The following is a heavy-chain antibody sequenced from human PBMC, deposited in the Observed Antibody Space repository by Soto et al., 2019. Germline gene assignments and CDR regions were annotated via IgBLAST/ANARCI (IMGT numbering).Heavy chain of an antibody. CDR2: IIPIFGTT. CDR1: GGTFSSYA. D-gene: IGHD5-12*01. Sequence: QVQLVQSGAEVKKPGSSVKVSCKASGGTFSSYAISLVRQAPGQGLEWMGGIIPIFGTTNYAQKFQGRVTITADKSTSTAYMELSSLRSEDTAVYYCARWGGRDGYNYGGDYWGKGTLVTVSS. V-gene: IGHV1-69*06. CDR3: ARWGGRDGYNYGGDY. J-gene: IGHJ4*02.